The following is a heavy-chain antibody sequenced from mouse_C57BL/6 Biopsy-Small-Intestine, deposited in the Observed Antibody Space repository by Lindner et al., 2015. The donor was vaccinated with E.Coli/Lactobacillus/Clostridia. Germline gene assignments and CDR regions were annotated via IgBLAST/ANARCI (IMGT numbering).Heavy chain of an antibody. CDR2: IIPSLGIA. J-gene: IGHJ3*01. CDR3: ANGRDGFNYALPY. D-gene: IGHD2-4*01. Sequence: SVKVSCKASGGTLKNYSITWVRLAPGQGLEWVGRIIPSLGIANYAQKFQGRVTITADKSTSTAYMEMSSLRPEDTAMYFCANGRDGFNYALPYWGQGTLVTVS. V-gene: IGHV1-77*01. CDR1: GGTLKNYS.